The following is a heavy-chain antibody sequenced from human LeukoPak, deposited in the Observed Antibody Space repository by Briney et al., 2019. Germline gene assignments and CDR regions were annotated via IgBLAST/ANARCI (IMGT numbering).Heavy chain of an antibody. J-gene: IGHJ1*01. CDR1: GGTFSSYA. D-gene: IGHD3-3*01. CDR3: ASNLYYDFWSEPEYFQH. CDR2: IIPIFGTA. Sequence: AASVKVSCKASGGTFSSYAISWVRQAPGQGLEWMGGIIPIFGTANYAQKFQGRVTITTDESTSTAYMELSSLRSEDTAVYYCASNLYYDFWSEPEYFQHWGQGTLVTVSS. V-gene: IGHV1-69*05.